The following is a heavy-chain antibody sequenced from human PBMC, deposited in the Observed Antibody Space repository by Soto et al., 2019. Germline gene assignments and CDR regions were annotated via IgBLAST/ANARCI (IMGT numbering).Heavy chain of an antibody. D-gene: IGHD3-10*01. CDR2: ISSSSSTI. J-gene: IGHJ6*02. CDR1: GFTFSSYS. Sequence: GGSLRLSCSASGFTFSSYSMNWVRQAPGKGLEWVSYISSSSSTIYYADSVKGRFTISRDNAKNSLYLQMNSLRDEDTAVYYCARGPYGSGSYYVAALTSMDVWGQGTTVTVYS. CDR3: ARGPYGSGSYYVAALTSMDV. V-gene: IGHV3-48*02.